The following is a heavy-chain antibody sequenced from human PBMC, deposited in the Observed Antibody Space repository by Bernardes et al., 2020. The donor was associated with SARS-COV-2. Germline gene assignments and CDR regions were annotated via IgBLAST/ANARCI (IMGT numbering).Heavy chain of an antibody. CDR1: GYTFTGYY. CDR2: INPNSGGT. Sequence: ASVKVSCKASGYTFTGYYMHWVRQDPGQGLEWMGWINPNSGGTNYAQKFQGRVTMTRDTSISTAYMELSRLRSDDTAVYYCARYDNWNPHTLLWFGDHAGGMDVWGQGTTVTVSS. V-gene: IGHV1-2*02. D-gene: IGHD3-10*01. J-gene: IGHJ6*02. CDR3: ARYDNWNPHTLLWFGDHAGGMDV.